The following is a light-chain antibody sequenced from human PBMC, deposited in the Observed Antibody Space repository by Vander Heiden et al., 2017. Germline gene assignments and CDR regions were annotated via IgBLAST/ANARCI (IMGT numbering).Light chain of an antibody. CDR2: DVS. J-gene: IGLJ3*02. Sequence: QSALTQPPSASGSPGQSVTLSCTGTSSDVGGYNYVSWYQQHPGKAPKLWVYDVSERPSGVPDRFSGSKSGNTASLTVSGLQAEDEADDYCSSYADNNNLLFGGGTKLTVL. CDR3: SSYADNNNLL. V-gene: IGLV2-8*01. CDR1: SSDVGGYNY.